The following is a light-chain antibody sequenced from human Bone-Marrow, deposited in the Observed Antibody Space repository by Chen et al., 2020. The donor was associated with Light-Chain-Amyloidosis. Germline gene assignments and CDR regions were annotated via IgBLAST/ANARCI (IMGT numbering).Light chain of an antibody. J-gene: IGKJ1*01. CDR2: GAS. V-gene: IGKV3-15*01. CDR3: QQYNNWPPSWA. CDR1: QSVSSN. Sequence: EIVMTQSPATLPVSPGERATLSCRASQSVSSNLAWYQQKPGQAPRLLIYGASTRATGIPTRFSGSGYGTEFTLTISSLQSEDFAVYDCQQYNNWPPSWAFGQGTKVGIK.